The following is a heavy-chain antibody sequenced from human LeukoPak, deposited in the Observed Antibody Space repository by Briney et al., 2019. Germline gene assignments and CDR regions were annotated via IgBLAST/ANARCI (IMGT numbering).Heavy chain of an antibody. D-gene: IGHD6-19*01. Sequence: PSETLSLTCTVSGGSISNYYWSWIRQPPGKRLEWIGYIYYSGSTNYNPSLKSRVTISVDTSKNQFSLKLSSVTAADTAVYYCARGYRYSSGWYFDYWGQGTLVTVSS. CDR1: GGSISNYY. V-gene: IGHV4-59*01. CDR3: ARGYRYSSGWYFDY. CDR2: IYYSGST. J-gene: IGHJ4*02.